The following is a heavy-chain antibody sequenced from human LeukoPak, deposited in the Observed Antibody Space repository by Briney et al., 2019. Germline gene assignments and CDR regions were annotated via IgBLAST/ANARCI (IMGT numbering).Heavy chain of an antibody. CDR2: IIPIFGTA. D-gene: IGHD1-26*01. J-gene: IGHJ4*02. CDR3: ARVSGDEWDSYYFDY. Sequence: ASVKVSCKASGYTFTSYGISWVRQAPGQGLEWMGGIIPIFGTANYAQKFQGRVTITADESTSTAYMELSSLRSEDTAVYYCARVSGDEWDSYYFDYWGQGTLVTVSS. V-gene: IGHV1-69*13. CDR1: GYTFTSYG.